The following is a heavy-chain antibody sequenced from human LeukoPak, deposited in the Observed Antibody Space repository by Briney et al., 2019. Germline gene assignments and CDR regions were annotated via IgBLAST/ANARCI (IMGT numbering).Heavy chain of an antibody. CDR2: INPSGGST. D-gene: IGHD6-13*01. J-gene: IGHJ5*02. Sequence: ASVKVSCTSSGYTFTSYYMHWVRQAPGQGLEWMGIINPSGGSTSYAQKFQGRVTMTRDTSTSTVYMELSSLRSEDTAVYYCARVRGAAAGTRWFDPWGQGTLVTVSS. CDR1: GYTFTSYY. V-gene: IGHV1-46*01. CDR3: ARVRGAAAGTRWFDP.